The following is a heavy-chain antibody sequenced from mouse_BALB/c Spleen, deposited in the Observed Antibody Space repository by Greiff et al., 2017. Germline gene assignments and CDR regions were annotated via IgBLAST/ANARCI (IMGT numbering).Heavy chain of an antibody. J-gene: IGHJ3*01. Sequence: VKLMESGAELVRPGVSVKISCKGSGYTFTDYAMHWVKQSHAKSLEWIGVISTYYGDASYNQKFKGKATMTVDKSSSTAYMELARLTSEDSAIYYCARREGNSSFAYWGQGTLVTVSA. V-gene: IGHV1S137*01. CDR2: ISTYYGDA. CDR1: GYTFTDYA. D-gene: IGHD2-1*01. CDR3: ARREGNSSFAY.